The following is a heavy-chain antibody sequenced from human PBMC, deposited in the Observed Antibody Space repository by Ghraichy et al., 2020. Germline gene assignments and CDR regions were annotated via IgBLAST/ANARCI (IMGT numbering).Heavy chain of an antibody. J-gene: IGHJ4*02. CDR2: INQDGSET. D-gene: IGHD4-17*01. Sequence: GSLRLSCAASGFTFSSYWVYWVRQAPGKGLEWVANINQDGSETYYVDSVKGRFTISRDNAKNSLYLQMNTLRAEDTAVYYRAISSPVTTYGYWGQGTLVTVSS. V-gene: IGHV3-7*03. CDR3: AISSPVTTYGY. CDR1: GFTFSSYW.